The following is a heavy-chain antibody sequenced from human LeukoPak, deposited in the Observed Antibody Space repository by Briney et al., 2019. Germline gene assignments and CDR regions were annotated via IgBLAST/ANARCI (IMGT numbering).Heavy chain of an antibody. CDR3: ARDIVVVPAPTAFDI. CDR2: IRYDGSNK. V-gene: IGHV3-30*02. CDR1: GFTFSSYG. D-gene: IGHD2-2*01. Sequence: PGGSLRLSCAASGFTFSSYGIHWVRQAPGKGLEWVAFIRYDGSNKYYADSVKGRFTISRDNSKNTLYLQMNSLRAEDTAVYYCARDIVVVPAPTAFDIWGQGTMVTVSS. J-gene: IGHJ3*02.